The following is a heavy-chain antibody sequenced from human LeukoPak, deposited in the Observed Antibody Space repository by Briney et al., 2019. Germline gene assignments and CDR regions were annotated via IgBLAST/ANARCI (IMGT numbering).Heavy chain of an antibody. J-gene: IGHJ3*02. D-gene: IGHD1-26*01. CDR2: VYYSGST. Sequence: SETLSLTCTVSGGSISSGTYYWGGFRQPPGKGVEWIGSVYYSGSTYYNPSLKSPVTISVDTSKNQFSLNLSSVTAADTAVYYCARGGRYPNDAFDIWGQGTMVTVSS. V-gene: IGHV4-39*01. CDR3: ARGGRYPNDAFDI. CDR1: GGSISSGTYY.